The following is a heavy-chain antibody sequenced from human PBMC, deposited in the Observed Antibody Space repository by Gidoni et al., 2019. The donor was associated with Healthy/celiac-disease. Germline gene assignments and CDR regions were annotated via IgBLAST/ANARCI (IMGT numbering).Heavy chain of an antibody. J-gene: IGHJ5*02. CDR1: GGDLSSSNW. V-gene: IGHV4-4*02. CDR3: AGRPWWELKGPGFDP. D-gene: IGHD2-15*01. Sequence: QVQLQESGPGLVKPSGTLSLTCAVSGGDLSSSNWCSWVRQPPGKGLEWMVEICHRRITNYNPSLKSRVTISVDKSKNQFSLKLSSVTAADTAVNYCAGRPWWELKGPGFDPWGQGTLVTVSS. CDR2: ICHRRIT.